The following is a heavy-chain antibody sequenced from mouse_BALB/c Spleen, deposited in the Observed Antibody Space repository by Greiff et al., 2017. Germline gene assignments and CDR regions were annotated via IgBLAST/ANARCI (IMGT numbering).Heavy chain of an antibody. CDR2: IWSGGST. D-gene: IGHD2-2*01. CDR1: GFSLTSYG. Sequence: QVQLKESGPGLVQPSQSLSITCTVSGFSLTSYGVHWVRQSPGKGLEWLGEIWSGGSTDYNAAFISRLSISKDNSKSQVFFKMNSLQAKDTAIYYCARNYGYGYLDNWGQGTTLTVS. CDR3: ARNYGYGYLDN. V-gene: IGHV2-2*02. J-gene: IGHJ2*01.